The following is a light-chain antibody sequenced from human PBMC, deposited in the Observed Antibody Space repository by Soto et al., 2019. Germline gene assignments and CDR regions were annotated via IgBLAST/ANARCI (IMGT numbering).Light chain of an antibody. Sequence: EIVLTQSPGTLALSPGERATLSCRASQSVSSTYLAWYQQKPGQAPRLLISGASSRATGIPDRCSGSGAGTDFTVTISRRGPEDFAVYYCQQYGGSPPITFGQGTRLDIK. CDR1: QSVSSTY. CDR3: QQYGGSPPIT. V-gene: IGKV3-20*01. J-gene: IGKJ5*01. CDR2: GAS.